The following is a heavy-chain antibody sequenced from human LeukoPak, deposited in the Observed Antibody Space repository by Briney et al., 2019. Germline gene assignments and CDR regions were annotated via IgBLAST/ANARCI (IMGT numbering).Heavy chain of an antibody. D-gene: IGHD6-13*01. CDR3: AKDTGHSSSWSDF. V-gene: IGHV3-23*01. CDR2: ISTSGGST. J-gene: IGHJ4*02. Sequence: GGSLRLSCAASGFTFSNSPMSWVREAPGKGLEWVSAISTSGGSTFYADSVKGRFTISRDNSKNTLYLQMNSLRAEDTALYYCAKDTGHSSSWSDFWGQGTLVTVSS. CDR1: GFTFSNSP.